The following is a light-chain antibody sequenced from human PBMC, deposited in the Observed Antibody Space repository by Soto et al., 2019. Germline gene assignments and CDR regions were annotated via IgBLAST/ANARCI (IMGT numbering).Light chain of an antibody. V-gene: IGKV3-20*01. J-gene: IGKJ1*01. CDR3: QQDGSSSWT. Sequence: EIVLTQSPGTLSLSPGERATLSCRASQSVSSSYLAWYQQKPGQAPRLLIYGTSSRATAIPDRFSGSGSGTDFTLTISRLEPEDFAVYYCQQDGSSSWTFGPGTKVEIK. CDR2: GTS. CDR1: QSVSSSY.